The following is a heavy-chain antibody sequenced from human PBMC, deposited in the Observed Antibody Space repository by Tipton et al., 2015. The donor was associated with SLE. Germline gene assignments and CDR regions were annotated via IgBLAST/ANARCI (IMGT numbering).Heavy chain of an antibody. CDR1: GFTFSGYS. CDR3: ARVGITGTTWDWYFDL. Sequence: LRLSCAASGFTFSGYSMSWVRQPPGKGLEWIGYIYHSGSTYYNPSLKSRVTISVDRSKNQFSLKLSSVTAADTAVYYCARVGITGTTWDWYFDLWGRGTLVTVSS. J-gene: IGHJ2*01. V-gene: IGHV4-30-2*01. CDR2: IYHSGST. D-gene: IGHD1-7*01.